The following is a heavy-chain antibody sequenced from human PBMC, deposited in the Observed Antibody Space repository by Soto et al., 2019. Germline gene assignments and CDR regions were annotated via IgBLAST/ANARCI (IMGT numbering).Heavy chain of an antibody. V-gene: IGHV1-46*01. Sequence: ASVKVSCKAIGYSFTSHYMHWVRQAPGQGLEWMGTIYPGGVNVAYAQKFEGRVTMTKDTSTSTAYMELSSLESEDTAVYYCAREQRGGVVGRADLHTVLDYWGQGSLVIVSS. CDR2: IYPGGVNV. CDR3: AREQRGGVVGRADLHTVLDY. D-gene: IGHD2-2*01. CDR1: GYSFTSHY. J-gene: IGHJ4*02.